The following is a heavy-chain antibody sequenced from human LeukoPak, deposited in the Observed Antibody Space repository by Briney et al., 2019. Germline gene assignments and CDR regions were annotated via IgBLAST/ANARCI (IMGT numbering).Heavy chain of an antibody. Sequence: GGSLRLSCAASGFTFSSYSMNWARQAPGKGLEWVSYISSSSSTIYYADSVKGRFTISRDNAKNSLYLQMNSLRAEDTAVYYCARGPLLWFGDHAFDIWGQGTMVTVSS. D-gene: IGHD3-10*01. CDR3: ARGPLLWFGDHAFDI. J-gene: IGHJ3*02. CDR1: GFTFSSYS. CDR2: ISSSSSTI. V-gene: IGHV3-48*01.